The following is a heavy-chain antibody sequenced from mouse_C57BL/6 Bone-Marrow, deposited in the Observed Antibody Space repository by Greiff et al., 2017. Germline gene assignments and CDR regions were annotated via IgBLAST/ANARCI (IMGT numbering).Heavy chain of an antibody. CDR1: GYTFTTYP. CDR2: FHPYNDDT. J-gene: IGHJ2*01. D-gene: IGHD5-1*01. Sequence: VQLQQSGAELVKPGASVTLSCKASGYTFTTYPIEWMKQNPGKSLEWIGNFHPYNDDTKYNDKFKGKATLTVEKSSNTVYLELSRLTSYDAAVYYCARSSTFFYYFDYWGQGTTLTVSS. CDR3: ARSSTFFYYFDY. V-gene: IGHV1-47*01.